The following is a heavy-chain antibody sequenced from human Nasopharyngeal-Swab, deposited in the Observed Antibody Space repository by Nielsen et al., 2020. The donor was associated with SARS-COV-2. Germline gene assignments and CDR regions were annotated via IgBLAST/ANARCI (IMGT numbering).Heavy chain of an antibody. D-gene: IGHD6-19*01. J-gene: IGHJ3*02. CDR1: GFTFDDYA. CDR2: ISWNSGSI. V-gene: IGHV3-9*01. CDR3: AKLAGVSSGWYSSETLDI. Sequence: SLKISCAASGFTFDDYAMHWVRQAPGKGLEWVSDISWNSGSIGYADSVKGRFTISRDNAKNSLYLQMNSLRAEDTALYYCAKLAGVSSGWYSSETLDIWGQGTMVTVSS.